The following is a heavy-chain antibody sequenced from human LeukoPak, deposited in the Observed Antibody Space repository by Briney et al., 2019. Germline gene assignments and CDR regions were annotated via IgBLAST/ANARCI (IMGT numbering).Heavy chain of an antibody. D-gene: IGHD5-24*01. CDR1: GGTFSSYA. J-gene: IGHJ6*02. Sequence: ASVKVSCKASGGTFSSYAISWVRQAPGQGLEWMGGIIPIFGTANYVRKFQGRVTITADESTSTAYMELSSLRSEDTAVYYCARADVEMATIISYYYYGMDVWGQGTTVTVSS. CDR3: ARADVEMATIISYYYYGMDV. V-gene: IGHV1-69*13. CDR2: IIPIFGTA.